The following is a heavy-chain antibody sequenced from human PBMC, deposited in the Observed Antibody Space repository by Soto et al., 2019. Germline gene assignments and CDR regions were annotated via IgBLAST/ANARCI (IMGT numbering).Heavy chain of an antibody. Sequence: GGSLRLSCAASGFTFSSYAMHWVRQAPGKGLEWVAVISYDGSNKYYADSVKGRFTISRDNSKNTLYLQMNSLRAEDTAVYYCAKATLRVVHPLVFDHWGQGSLVTVSS. V-gene: IGHV3-30-3*01. CDR1: GFTFSSYA. J-gene: IGHJ4*02. D-gene: IGHD3-3*01. CDR3: AKATLRVVHPLVFDH. CDR2: ISYDGSNK.